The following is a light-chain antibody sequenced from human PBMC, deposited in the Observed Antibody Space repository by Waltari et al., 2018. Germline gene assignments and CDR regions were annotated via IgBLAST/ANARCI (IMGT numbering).Light chain of an antibody. CDR1: QSIRSN. CDR3: QQYDNWLGT. Sequence: EIVITQSPATLSVFPGESATLSCRASQSIRSNLAWYQHKPGQAPRLLIYGASTRATGIPARFSGSGSGTEFTLTISSLQSEDFAVYFCQQYDNWLGTFGQGTKVEIK. V-gene: IGKV3-15*01. J-gene: IGKJ1*01. CDR2: GAS.